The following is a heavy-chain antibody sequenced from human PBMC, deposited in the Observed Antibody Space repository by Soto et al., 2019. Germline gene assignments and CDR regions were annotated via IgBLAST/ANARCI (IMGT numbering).Heavy chain of an antibody. CDR3: ARDGGDYYDSSGYSRNRYYFDY. CDR2: IIPIFGTA. V-gene: IGHV1-69*13. D-gene: IGHD3-22*01. J-gene: IGHJ4*02. CDR1: GGTFSSYA. Sequence: SVKVSCKASGGTFSSYAISWVRQAPGQGLEWMGGIIPIFGTANYAQKFQGRVTITADESTSTAYMELSSLRSEDTAVYYCARDGGDYYDSSGYSRNRYYFDYWGQGTLVTVSS.